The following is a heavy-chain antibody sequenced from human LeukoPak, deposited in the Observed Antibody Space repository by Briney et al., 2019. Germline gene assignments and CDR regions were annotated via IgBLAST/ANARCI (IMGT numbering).Heavy chain of an antibody. D-gene: IGHD4-17*01. CDR1: GGSISSGDYY. CDR3: ARGAPTIGLTTVTRRGAFDI. V-gene: IGHV4-30-4*01. CDR2: IYYSGST. Sequence: SETLSLTCTVSGGSISSGDYYWSWIRQPPGKGLEWIGYIYYSGSTYYNPSLKSRVTISVDTSKNQFSLKLSSVTAADTAVYYCARGAPTIGLTTVTRRGAFDIWGQGTMVTVSS. J-gene: IGHJ3*02.